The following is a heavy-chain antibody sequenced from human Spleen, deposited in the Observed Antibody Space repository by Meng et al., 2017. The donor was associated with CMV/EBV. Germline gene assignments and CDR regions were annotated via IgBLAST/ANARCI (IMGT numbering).Heavy chain of an antibody. CDR1: GFFFRSYP. J-gene: IGHJ5*02. CDR2: IGRSGVAT. V-gene: IGHV3-23*01. D-gene: IGHD1-14*01. CDR3: AKDSLPTYNWFDP. Sequence: CETSGFFFRSYPMAWVRQAPGKGLEWISGIGRSGVATYYADSVKRRFTVSRDNSKNTLFLQMNSLRAEDTAVYYCAKDSLPTYNWFDPWGQGTLVTVSS.